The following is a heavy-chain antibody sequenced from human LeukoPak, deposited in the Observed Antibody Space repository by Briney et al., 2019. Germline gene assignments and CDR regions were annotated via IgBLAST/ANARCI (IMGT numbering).Heavy chain of an antibody. J-gene: IGHJ4*02. CDR2: INPSGGST. V-gene: IGHV1-46*01. Sequence: ASVKVSCKASGYTFTSYYMHWVRQAPGQGLEWMGIINPSGGSTSYAQKSQGRVTMTRDTSTSTVYMELGSLRSEDTAVYYCARDLASYYDILTGYYMRYWGQGTLVTVSS. CDR3: ARDLASYYDILTGYYMRY. D-gene: IGHD3-9*01. CDR1: GYTFTSYY.